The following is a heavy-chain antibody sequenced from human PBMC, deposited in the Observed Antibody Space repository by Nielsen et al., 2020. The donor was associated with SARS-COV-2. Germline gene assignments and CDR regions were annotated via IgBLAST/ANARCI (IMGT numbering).Heavy chain of an antibody. J-gene: IGHJ6*02. CDR1: GYTFTSYG. V-gene: IGHV1-18*01. CDR2: ISAYNGNT. CDR3: ARGEGGGGVDYYYYGMDV. Sequence: ASVKVSCKASGYTFTSYGISWVRQAPGQGLEWMGWISAYNGNTNYAQKLQGRVTMTTDTSTSTAYMELRSLRSDDTAVYYCARGEGGGGVDYYYYGMDVWGQGTTVTVSS. D-gene: IGHD2-8*02.